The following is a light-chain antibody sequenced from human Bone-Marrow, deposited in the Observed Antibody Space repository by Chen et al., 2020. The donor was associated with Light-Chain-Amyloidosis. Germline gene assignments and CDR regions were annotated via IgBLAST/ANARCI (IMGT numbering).Light chain of an antibody. J-gene: IGLJ2*01. CDR1: DLPRKY. CDR3: QSADSSGTYEVI. V-gene: IGLV3-25*03. CDR2: RDT. Sequence: SYELTQPPSVSVSPGQTARITCSGDDLPRKYAYWYQQKPGQAPVLVIHRDTERPSGISERFSGSSSGTTATLTISGVQAEDEADYHCQSADSSGTYEVIFGGGTKLTFL.